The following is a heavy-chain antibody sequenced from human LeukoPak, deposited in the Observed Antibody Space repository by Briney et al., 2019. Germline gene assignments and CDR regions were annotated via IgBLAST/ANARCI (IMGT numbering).Heavy chain of an antibody. CDR2: IHHGGST. CDR1: GYFIGAGYY. Sequence: SETLSVTCTVSGYFIGAGYYWGWIRQPPGKRLEWIGSIHHGGSTYYNPSLKSRVTISVDTSKNQFSLKLSSVTAADTAVYYCARVSFIGSSSSGCYFDYWGQGTLVTVSS. J-gene: IGHJ4*02. CDR3: ARVSFIGSSSSGCYFDY. D-gene: IGHD6-6*01. V-gene: IGHV4-38-2*02.